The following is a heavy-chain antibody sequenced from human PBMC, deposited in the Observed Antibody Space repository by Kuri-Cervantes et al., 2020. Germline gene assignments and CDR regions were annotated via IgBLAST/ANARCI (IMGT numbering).Heavy chain of an antibody. CDR2: ISWDGGST. CDR3: ARGGWISLDY. V-gene: IGHV3-43D*04. CDR1: GFTFDDYA. D-gene: IGHD5-12*01. J-gene: IGHJ4*02. Sequence: GESLKISCAASGFTFDDYAMHWVRQAPGKGLEWVSLISWDGGSTYYADSVKGRFTISRDNAKNSLYLQMNSLRAEDTAVYYCARGGWISLDYWGQGTPVTVSS.